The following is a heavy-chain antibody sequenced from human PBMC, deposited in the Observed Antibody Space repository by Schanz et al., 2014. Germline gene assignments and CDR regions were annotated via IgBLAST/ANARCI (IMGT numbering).Heavy chain of an antibody. CDR1: GFTFSSYA. CDR2: ISNDGSIK. V-gene: IGHV3-30-3*01. J-gene: IGHJ4*02. D-gene: IGHD5-12*01. CDR3: ASPSGYSDYGTYFDC. Sequence: QVQLLQFGGGVVQPGRSLRLSCAASGFTFSSYAMHWVRQAPGKGLEWVALISNDGSIKYYADSVEGRFTISRDNSRNTLYLQMNSLRTEDTAVYYCASPSGYSDYGTYFDCCGQGTLVTVSS.